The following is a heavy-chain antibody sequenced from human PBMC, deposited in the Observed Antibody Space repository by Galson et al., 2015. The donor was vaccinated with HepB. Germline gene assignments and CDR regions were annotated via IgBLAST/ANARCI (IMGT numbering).Heavy chain of an antibody. CDR2: ISSSSSTI. CDR1: GFTFSSYS. CDR3: VRVGNAFRG. D-gene: IGHD4-23*01. V-gene: IGHV3-48*04. J-gene: IGHJ4*02. Sequence: SLRLSCAASGFTFSSYSMNWVRQAPGKGLEWVSYISSSSSTIYYADSVKGRFTISRDNAKNSLYLQMNSLSAEDTAVYYCVRVGNAFRGWGQGTLVTVSS.